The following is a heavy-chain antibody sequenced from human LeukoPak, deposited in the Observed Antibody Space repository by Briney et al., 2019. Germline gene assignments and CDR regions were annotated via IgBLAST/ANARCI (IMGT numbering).Heavy chain of an antibody. J-gene: IGHJ4*02. CDR1: GFTFSSYA. V-gene: IGHV3-23*01. CDR3: AKDISSGWYLGYFDY. Sequence: PGGSLRLSCAASGFTFSSYAMHWVRQAPGKGLEWVSAISGSGGSTYYADSVKGRFTISRDNSKNTLYLQMNSLRAEDTAVYYCAKDISSGWYLGYFDYWGQGTLVTVSS. CDR2: ISGSGGST. D-gene: IGHD6-19*01.